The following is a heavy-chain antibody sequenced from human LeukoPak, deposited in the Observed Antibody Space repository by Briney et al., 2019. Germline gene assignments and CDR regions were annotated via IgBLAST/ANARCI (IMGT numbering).Heavy chain of an antibody. V-gene: IGHV3-21*01. CDR2: ISSSSSYI. CDR1: GFTFSSYS. CDR3: ARDWAMVRGVIRGYDY. Sequence: GGSLRLSCAASGFTFSSYSMNWVRQAPGKGLEWVSSISSSSSYIYCADSVKGRFTISRDNAKNSLYLQMNSLRAEDTAVYYCARDWAMVRGVIRGYDYWGKGTLVTVSS. J-gene: IGHJ4*02. D-gene: IGHD3-10*01.